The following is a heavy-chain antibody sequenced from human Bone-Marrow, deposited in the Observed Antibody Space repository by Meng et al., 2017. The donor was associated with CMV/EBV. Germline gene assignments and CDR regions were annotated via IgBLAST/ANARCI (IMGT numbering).Heavy chain of an antibody. V-gene: IGHV4-30-4*08. Sequence: RCIRGGDYYWTCIRQPPGQALEPLGYIYYNGTTNYNPSLKRRLTISVDPSKNQFSLKMRSVTAADPAVYFCARDQPTGWLQHRIEFWGQGALVTVSS. CDR3: ARDQPTGWLQHRIEF. J-gene: IGHJ4*02. CDR1: RCIRGGDYY. CDR2: IYYNGTT. D-gene: IGHD5-24*01.